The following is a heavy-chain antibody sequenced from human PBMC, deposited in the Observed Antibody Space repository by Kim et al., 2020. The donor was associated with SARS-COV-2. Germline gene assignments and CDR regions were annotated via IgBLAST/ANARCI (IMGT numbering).Heavy chain of an antibody. J-gene: IGHJ4*02. CDR3: ARGLDTVTTSFFYFDY. V-gene: IGHV4-34*01. Sequence: SLKSRVTISVDTSKNQFSLKLSSVTAADTAVYYCARGLDTVTTSFFYFDYWGQGTLVTVSS. D-gene: IGHD4-17*01.